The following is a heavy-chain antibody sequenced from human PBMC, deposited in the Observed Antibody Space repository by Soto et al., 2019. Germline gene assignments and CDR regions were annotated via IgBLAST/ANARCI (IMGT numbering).Heavy chain of an antibody. Sequence: PGEALKISCQASGYSFTTYWIAWVRQTPGRGLEWMGIIYPGDSEIKYSPSFDGQVTFSVDKSTSTAYLQWIGLKTSDTGMYFCARSRAGNSLASFDFWGQGSLVTVSS. V-gene: IGHV5-51*01. D-gene: IGHD2-21*01. CDR3: ARSRAGNSLASFDF. CDR1: GYSFTTYW. CDR2: IYPGDSEI. J-gene: IGHJ4*02.